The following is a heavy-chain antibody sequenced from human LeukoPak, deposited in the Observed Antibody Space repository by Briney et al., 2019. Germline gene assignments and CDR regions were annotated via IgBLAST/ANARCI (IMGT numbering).Heavy chain of an antibody. V-gene: IGHV4-39*01. J-gene: IGHJ6*02. D-gene: IGHD6-19*01. CDR2: IYYSGST. CDR1: GGSISSSSYY. Sequence: SETLSLTCTVSGGSISSSSYYWGWIRQPPGKGLGWIGSIYYSGSTYYNPSLKSRVTISVDTSKNQFSLKLSSVTAADTAVYYCARRSSGWADYYYYGMDVWGQGTTVTVSS. CDR3: ARRSSGWADYYYYGMDV.